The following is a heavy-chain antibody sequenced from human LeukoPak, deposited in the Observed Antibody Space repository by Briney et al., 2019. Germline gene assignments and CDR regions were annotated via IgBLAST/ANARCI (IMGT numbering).Heavy chain of an antibody. V-gene: IGHV3-23*01. Sequence: PGGSLRLSCAASGFTFSSYAMSWVRQAQGRGLEWVPAISGSGGSTYYADSVKGRFSISRDKSKNTLYLQMNRLRAEDTAVYYCAKTSDYVWGSYQQNLDYWGQGTLVTVSS. D-gene: IGHD3-16*02. CDR3: AKTSDYVWGSYQQNLDY. CDR1: GFTFSSYA. CDR2: ISGSGGST. J-gene: IGHJ4*02.